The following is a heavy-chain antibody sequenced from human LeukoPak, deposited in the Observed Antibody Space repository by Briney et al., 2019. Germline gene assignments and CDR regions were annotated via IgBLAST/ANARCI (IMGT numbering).Heavy chain of an antibody. D-gene: IGHD3-22*01. CDR1: GGSIISDYSY. Sequence: TLSLTCTVSGGSIISDYSYWNWIRQHPGTGLEWIGYISYNGNTNHNPSLKSRITISLDTSENQFSLKLTSVTAADTAVYYCASGDRSTYYFRYWGQGTLVTVSS. J-gene: IGHJ4*02. CDR2: ISYNGNT. V-gene: IGHV4-31*03. CDR3: ASGDRSTYYFRY.